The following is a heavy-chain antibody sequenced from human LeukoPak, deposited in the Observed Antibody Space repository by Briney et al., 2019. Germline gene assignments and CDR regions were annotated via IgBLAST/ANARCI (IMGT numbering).Heavy chain of an antibody. V-gene: IGHV3-74*01. D-gene: IGHD3-16*01. Sequence: GGSLRLSCAASGFAFSAYWMHWVRQAPGKGLEWVSRINEDATTITYADSVKGRFITSRDNSKKSLYLQMSNLRAEDTAVYYCVRDLILVWTPGDDFDFWGQGTLVIVSS. CDR1: GFAFSAYW. CDR3: VRDLILVWTPGDDFDF. CDR2: INEDATTI. J-gene: IGHJ4*02.